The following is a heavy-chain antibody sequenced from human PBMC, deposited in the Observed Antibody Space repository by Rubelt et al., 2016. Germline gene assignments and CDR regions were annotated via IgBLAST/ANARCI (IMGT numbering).Heavy chain of an antibody. CDR2: IYYSGST. Sequence: QLQLQESGPGLVKPSETLSLTCTVSGGSISSYYWSWIRQPPGKGLEWIGSIYYSGSTYYNPSLKSRVTISVDKSKNQCSLKLGSVTAADTAVYYCARGDSSSGDFDYWGQGTLVTVSS. V-gene: IGHV4-59*12. CDR3: ARGDSSSGDFDY. J-gene: IGHJ4*02. D-gene: IGHD6-25*01. CDR1: GGSISSYY.